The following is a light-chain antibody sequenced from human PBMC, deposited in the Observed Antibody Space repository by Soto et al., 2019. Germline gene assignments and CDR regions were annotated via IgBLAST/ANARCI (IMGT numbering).Light chain of an antibody. Sequence: DIQMTQSTSTLSSYVGDRVTITCRASQSISPWLAWYQQKPGKAPNLLIYDVFSLESGVPSRFSGSGSGTEFTLTISSLQPDDFATYYCQQYNSPPYSFGQGTK. CDR2: DVF. V-gene: IGKV1-5*01. CDR1: QSISPW. CDR3: QQYNSPPYS. J-gene: IGKJ2*03.